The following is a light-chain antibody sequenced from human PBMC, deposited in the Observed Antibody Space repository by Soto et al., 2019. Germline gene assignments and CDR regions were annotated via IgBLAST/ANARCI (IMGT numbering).Light chain of an antibody. V-gene: IGLV2-14*03. CDR3: SSFTRSRTLV. Sequence: QSVLTQAASVSGSPGQSITISCTGTSSDVGAYNFVSWYQQHPGKAPKLIIYDVSKRPSGVSDRFSGSKSGNTASLTISGLQAEDEADYYCSSFTRSRTLVFGGGTKLTVL. CDR2: DVS. J-gene: IGLJ2*01. CDR1: SSDVGAYNF.